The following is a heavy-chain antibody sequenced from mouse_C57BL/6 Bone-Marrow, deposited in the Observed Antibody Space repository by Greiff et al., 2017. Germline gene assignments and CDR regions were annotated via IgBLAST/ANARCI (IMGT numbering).Heavy chain of an antibody. Sequence: QVQLQQPGAELVKPGASVKLSCKASGYTFTSYWMHWVKQRPGQGLEWIGMIHPNSGSTNYNEKFKSKATLTVDKSSSTAYMQLSSLTSEDSAVYYCARDDYGNYGGLAYWGQGTLVTVSA. CDR3: ARDDYGNYGGLAY. J-gene: IGHJ3*01. CDR1: GYTFTSYW. CDR2: IHPNSGST. V-gene: IGHV1-64*01. D-gene: IGHD2-1*01.